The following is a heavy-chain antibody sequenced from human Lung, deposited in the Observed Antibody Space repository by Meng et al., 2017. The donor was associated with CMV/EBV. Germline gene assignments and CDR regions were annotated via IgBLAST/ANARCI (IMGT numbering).Heavy chain of an antibody. D-gene: IGHD3-22*01. J-gene: IGHJ4*02. CDR2: IYYSGST. CDR1: GGSISSGGYY. CDR3: ARYSSPSIYYYDSSGYYYFDY. Sequence: LRLSXTVSGGSISSGGYYWSWIRQHPGKGLEWIGYIYYSGSTYYNPSLKSRVTISVDTSKNQFSLKLSSVTAADTAVYYCARYSSPSIYYYDSSGYYYFDYWGQGTLVTGSS. V-gene: IGHV4-31*03.